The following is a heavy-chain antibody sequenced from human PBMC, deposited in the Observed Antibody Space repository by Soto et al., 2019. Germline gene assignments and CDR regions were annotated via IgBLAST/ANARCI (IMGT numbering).Heavy chain of an antibody. J-gene: IGHJ4*02. D-gene: IGHD5-18*01. Sequence: QVHVVESGGGVVLPGRSLRLSCATSGSTFSSYGMHWVRQAPGKGLEWVAVMSYDGSNTYYGESVKGRFTISRDNSKNTLYLQMNSLRAEDTAVYYCAKDDGLWYLDYWGQGILVTVSS. V-gene: IGHV3-30*18. CDR1: GSTFSSYG. CDR3: AKDDGLWYLDY. CDR2: MSYDGSNT.